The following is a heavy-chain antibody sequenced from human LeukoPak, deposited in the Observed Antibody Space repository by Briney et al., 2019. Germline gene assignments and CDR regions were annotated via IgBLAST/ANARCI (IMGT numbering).Heavy chain of an antibody. V-gene: IGHV1-18*01. CDR3: ARDGTDIVVVVAAAGPFDP. CDR1: GYTFTSYG. Sequence: ASVKVSCKASGYTFTSYGISWVRQAPGQGLEWMGWIGAYNGNTNYAQKLQGRVTMTTDTSTSTAYMELRSLRSDDTAVYYCARDGTDIVVVVAAAGPFDPWGQGTLVTVSS. CDR2: IGAYNGNT. J-gene: IGHJ5*02. D-gene: IGHD2-15*01.